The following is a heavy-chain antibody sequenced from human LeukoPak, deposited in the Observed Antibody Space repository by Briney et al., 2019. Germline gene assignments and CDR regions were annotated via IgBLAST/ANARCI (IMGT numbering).Heavy chain of an antibody. CDR3: ARGTLDTAMAEFDY. CDR2: IGASNGNT. V-gene: IGHV1-18*01. Sequence: ASVKVSCKASGYTFTRYGISWVRQAPGQGLQWLGWIGASNGNTNYAQKFRDRVTMSTDTSTGTAYLDVRSLTSDDTAVYYCARGTLDTAMAEFDYWGQGTLVTVSS. J-gene: IGHJ4*02. CDR1: GYTFTRYG. D-gene: IGHD5-18*01.